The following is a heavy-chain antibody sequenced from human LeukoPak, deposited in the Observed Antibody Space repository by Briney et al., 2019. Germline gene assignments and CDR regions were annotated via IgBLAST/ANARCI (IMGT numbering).Heavy chain of an antibody. V-gene: IGHV4-61*02. J-gene: IGHJ4*02. CDR3: ARVTVTTNY. Sequence: PSETLSLTCTVSGGSLSSGSDYWRWIRQSAGKGLEWIGRIYASGSTNYNPSLKSRVTISVDTSKNQFSLRLSSVTAADTAVYYCARVTVTTNYWGQGTLVTVSS. D-gene: IGHD4-11*01. CDR1: GGSLSSGSDY. CDR2: IYASGST.